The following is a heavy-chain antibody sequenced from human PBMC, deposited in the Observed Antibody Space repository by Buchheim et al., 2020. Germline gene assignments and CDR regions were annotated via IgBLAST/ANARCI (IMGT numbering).Heavy chain of an antibody. CDR3: ARDLGVPAASTYYYYGMDV. J-gene: IGHJ6*02. CDR1: GGSFSGYY. CDR2: INHSGST. D-gene: IGHD2-2*01. Sequence: QVQLQQWGAGLLKPSETLSLTCAVYGGSFSGYYWSWIRQPPGKGLEWIGEINHSGSTNYNPSLKSRVTISVDTSKNKFSLKLSSVTAADTAVYYCARDLGVPAASTYYYYGMDVWGQGTT. V-gene: IGHV4-34*01.